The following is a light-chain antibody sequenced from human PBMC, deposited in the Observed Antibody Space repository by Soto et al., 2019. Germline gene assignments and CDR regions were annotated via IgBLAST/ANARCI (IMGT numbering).Light chain of an antibody. Sequence: QSALTQPASVSGSPGQSITISCTGTSSDVGRYKFVSWYQQHPGKAPKLMIYDVSNRPSGVSNRFSGSKSGNTASLTISGLQAEDEADYYCSSYPTSSTLIFGGGTKLTVL. V-gene: IGLV2-14*03. CDR2: DVS. CDR1: SSDVGRYKF. CDR3: SSYPTSSTLI. J-gene: IGLJ2*01.